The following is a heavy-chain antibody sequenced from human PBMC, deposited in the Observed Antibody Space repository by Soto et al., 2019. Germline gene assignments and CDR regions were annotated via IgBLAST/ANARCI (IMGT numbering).Heavy chain of an antibody. CDR3: AKDLRDWLRNAFDV. J-gene: IGHJ3*01. D-gene: IGHD5-12*01. CDR2: FSGPGGGT. CDR1: GFTFSGFA. V-gene: IGHV3-23*01. Sequence: GGSLRLSCAASGFTFSGFAMSWVRQAPGKGLEWVSTFSGPGGGTYYTDSVTGLFTISRDNSQNTLYLQMKNLSADDTAVYYCAKDLRDWLRNAFDVWAQGTMVTV.